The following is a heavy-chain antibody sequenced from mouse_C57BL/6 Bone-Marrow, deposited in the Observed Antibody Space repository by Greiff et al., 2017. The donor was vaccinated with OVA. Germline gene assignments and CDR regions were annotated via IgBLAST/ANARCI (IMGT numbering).Heavy chain of an antibody. V-gene: IGHV1-47*01. J-gene: IGHJ3*01. D-gene: IGHD2-4*01. CDR2: FHPYNDDT. Sequence: QVQLQQSGAELVKPGASVKMSCTASGYTFTTYPIAWMKQNHGKSLEWIGNFHPYNDDTKYNEKFKGKATLTVEKSSSTVYLELSRLTSGDSAVYYCARPGDYDGDWVAYWGQGTLVTVSA. CDR3: ARPGDYDGDWVAY. CDR1: GYTFTTYP.